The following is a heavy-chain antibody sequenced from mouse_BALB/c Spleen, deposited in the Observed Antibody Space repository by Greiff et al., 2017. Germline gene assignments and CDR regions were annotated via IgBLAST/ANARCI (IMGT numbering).Heavy chain of an antibody. V-gene: IGHV14-3*02. J-gene: IGHJ2*01. Sequence: VHVKQSGAELVKPGASVKLSCTASGFNIKDTYMHWVKQRPEQGLEWIGRIDPANGNTKYDPKFQGKATITADTSSNTAYLQLSSLTSEDTAVYYCAREDYYGSSDYFDYWGQGTTLTVSS. D-gene: IGHD1-1*01. CDR3: AREDYYGSSDYFDY. CDR1: GFNIKDTY. CDR2: IDPANGNT.